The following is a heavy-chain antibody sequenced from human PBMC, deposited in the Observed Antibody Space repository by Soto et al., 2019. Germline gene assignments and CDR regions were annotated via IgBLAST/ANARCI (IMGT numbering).Heavy chain of an antibody. J-gene: IGHJ3*02. D-gene: IGHD1-7*01. Sequence: QVQLVQSGAEVKKPGASVKVSCKASGYTFTSYDINWVRQATGQGLEWMGWMNPNSGKTGYAQKFQGRVTMTRNTSISTAYMELSSLRSEDMAVYYCARAPKGITGTSDAFDIWGQGTMVTVSS. CDR1: GYTFTSYD. V-gene: IGHV1-8*01. CDR3: ARAPKGITGTSDAFDI. CDR2: MNPNSGKT.